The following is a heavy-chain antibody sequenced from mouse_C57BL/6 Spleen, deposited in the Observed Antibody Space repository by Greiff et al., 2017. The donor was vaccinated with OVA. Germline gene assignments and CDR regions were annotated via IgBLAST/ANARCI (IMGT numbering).Heavy chain of an antibody. J-gene: IGHJ2*01. D-gene: IGHD2-4*01. CDR2: ILPGSGST. V-gene: IGHV1-9*01. CDR3: ATPGYYDYFDY. CDR1: GYTFTGYW. Sequence: QVQLQQSGAELMKPGASVKLSCKATGYTFTGYWIEWVKQRPGHGLEWIGAILPGSGSTNYNEQFKGKATFTADKSSNTAYMQLSSLTTEDSAIYYCATPGYYDYFDYWGQGTTLTVSS.